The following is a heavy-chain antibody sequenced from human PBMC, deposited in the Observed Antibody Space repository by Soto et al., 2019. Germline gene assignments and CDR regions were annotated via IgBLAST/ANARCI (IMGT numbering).Heavy chain of an antibody. CDR2: ISDDGDKV. J-gene: IGHJ3*02. D-gene: IGHD3-22*01. CDR3: ARAHYHDSSGPNGHAFDI. CDR1: EFTFSDYA. V-gene: IGHV3-30-3*01. Sequence: QVQLVESGGGVVQPGRSLRLSCAASEFTFSDYAMHWVRQAPGKGLEWVAVISDDGDKVFYADSMKDRLTISRDNSKSTLFLQMTSLGPEDTSLYSCARAHYHDSSGPNGHAFDIWGQGTLVTVSS.